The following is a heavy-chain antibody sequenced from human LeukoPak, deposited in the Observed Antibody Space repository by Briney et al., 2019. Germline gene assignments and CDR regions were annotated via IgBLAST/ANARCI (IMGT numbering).Heavy chain of an antibody. CDR1: GGTFSSYA. D-gene: IGHD1-1*01. Sequence: SVKVSCKASGGTFSSYAISWVRQAPGQGLEWMGRIIPILGIANYAQKFQGRVTITADKSTSTAYMELHSLTSEDTAVYYCARDQLELGTHWFDPWGQGTLVTVSS. CDR2: IIPILGIA. V-gene: IGHV1-69*04. J-gene: IGHJ5*02. CDR3: ARDQLELGTHWFDP.